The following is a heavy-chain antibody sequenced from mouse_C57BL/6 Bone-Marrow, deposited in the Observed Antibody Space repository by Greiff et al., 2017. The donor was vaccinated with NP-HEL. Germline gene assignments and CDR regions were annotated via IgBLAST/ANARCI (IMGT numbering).Heavy chain of an antibody. J-gene: IGHJ2*01. CDR2: ISYDGSN. V-gene: IGHV3-6*01. CDR3: AREGGTTESYYFDY. CDR1: GYSITSGYY. Sequence: VQLKESGPGLVKPSQSLSLTCSVTGYSITSGYYWNWIRQFPGNKLEWMGYISYDGSNNYNPSLKNRISITRDTSKNQFFLKLNSVTTEDTATYYCAREGGTTESYYFDYWGQGTTLTVSS. D-gene: IGHD1-1*01.